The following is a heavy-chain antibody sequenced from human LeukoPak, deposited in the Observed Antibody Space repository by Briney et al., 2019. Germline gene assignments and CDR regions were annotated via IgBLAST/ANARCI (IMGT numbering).Heavy chain of an antibody. V-gene: IGHV4-34*01. CDR1: GGSFSGNY. J-gene: IGHJ4*02. Sequence: SETLSLTCAVYGGSFSGNYWIWVRQPPGKGLEWIGDINHSGNTNFNPSLKSRVTLSLDTSKNQFSLKVSSVTAADTAVYYCARHRKDGSYYFDYWGQGTLVTVSS. D-gene: IGHD1-14*01. CDR3: ARHRKDGSYYFDY. CDR2: INHSGNT.